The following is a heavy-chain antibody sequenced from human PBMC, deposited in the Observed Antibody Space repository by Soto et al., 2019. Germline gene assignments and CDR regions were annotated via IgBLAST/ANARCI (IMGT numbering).Heavy chain of an antibody. Sequence: GGSLRLSCAASGFTFSSYAMSWVRQAPGQGLERVSAISGSGGSTYYADSVKGRFTISRDNSKNTLYLQMNSLRAEDTAVYDCAKDSTSYSSSWYPKCFQHWGQGTLVTVSS. J-gene: IGHJ1*01. CDR3: AKDSTSYSSSWYPKCFQH. V-gene: IGHV3-23*01. CDR1: GFTFSSYA. CDR2: ISGSGGST. D-gene: IGHD6-13*01.